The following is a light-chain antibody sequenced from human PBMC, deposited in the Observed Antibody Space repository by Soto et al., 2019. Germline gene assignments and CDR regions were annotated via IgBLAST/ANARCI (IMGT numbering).Light chain of an antibody. J-gene: IGKJ4*01. CDR1: QSISSY. CDR2: AAS. Sequence: DIQMTQSPSSLSASVGDRVTITCRASQSISSYLNWYQQKPGKAPKLLIYAASSLQSGVPSRFSGSGSGTDFTLTISSLQPEDFATYYCQQYYSYPLAFGGGTNVEI. V-gene: IGKV1-39*01. CDR3: QQYYSYPLA.